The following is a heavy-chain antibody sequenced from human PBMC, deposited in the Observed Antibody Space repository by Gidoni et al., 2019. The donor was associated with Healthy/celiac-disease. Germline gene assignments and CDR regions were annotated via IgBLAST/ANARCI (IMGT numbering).Heavy chain of an antibody. J-gene: IGHJ2*01. CDR2: IYYSGST. CDR3: ARLMVSYSSSWFPDWYFDL. CDR1: GGSISSSSYY. V-gene: IGHV4-39*01. D-gene: IGHD6-13*01. Sequence: QLQLPESGPGLVKTSETLSLTCPVSGGSISSSSYYWGWIRQPPGKGLEWIGSIYYSGSTYYNPSLKSRVTISVDTSKNQFSLKLSSVTAADTAVYYCARLMVSYSSSWFPDWYFDLWGRGTLVTVSS.